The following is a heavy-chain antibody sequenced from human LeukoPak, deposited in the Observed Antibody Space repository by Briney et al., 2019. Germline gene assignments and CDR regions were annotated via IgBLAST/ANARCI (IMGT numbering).Heavy chain of an antibody. D-gene: IGHD3-10*01. J-gene: IGHJ5*02. CDR3: ARVRDGGGVWFDP. CDR2: IFYSGST. V-gene: IGHV4-31*03. CDR1: GGSISSGGYY. Sequence: SETLSLTCTVSGGSISSGGYYWSWIRQHPGKGLEWIGYIFYSGSTFYNPSLKSRVTISVDTSKNQFSLNLRSVTAADTAVYYCARVRDGGGVWFDPWGQGTLVTVSS.